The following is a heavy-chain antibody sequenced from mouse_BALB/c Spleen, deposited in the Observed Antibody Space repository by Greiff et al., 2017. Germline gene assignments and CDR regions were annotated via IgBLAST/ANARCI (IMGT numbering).Heavy chain of an antibody. Sequence: VQLQQSGPELVKPGASVKISCKASGYTFTDYNMHWVKQSHGKSLEWIGYIYPYNGGTGYNQKFKSKATLTVDNSSSTAYMELRSLTSEDSAVYYCARSATVRDWYFDVWGAGTTVTVSS. D-gene: IGHD1-1*01. CDR1: GYTFTDYN. J-gene: IGHJ1*01. CDR3: ARSATVRDWYFDV. V-gene: IGHV1S29*02. CDR2: IYPYNGGT.